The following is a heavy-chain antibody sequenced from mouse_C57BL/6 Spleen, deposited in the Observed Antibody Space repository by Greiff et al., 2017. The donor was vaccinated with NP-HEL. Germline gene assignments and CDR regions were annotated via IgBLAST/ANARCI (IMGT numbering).Heavy chain of an antibody. CDR1: GFNIKDDY. V-gene: IGHV14-4*01. D-gene: IGHD1-1*01. J-gene: IGHJ3*01. CDR3: TPFITTVSAY. Sequence: VQLQQSGAELVRPGASVKLSCTASGFNIKDDYMHWVKQRPEQGLEWIGWIDPENGDTEYASKFQGKATITADTSSNTAYLQLSSLTSEDTAVYYCTPFITTVSAYWGQGTLVTVSA. CDR2: IDPENGDT.